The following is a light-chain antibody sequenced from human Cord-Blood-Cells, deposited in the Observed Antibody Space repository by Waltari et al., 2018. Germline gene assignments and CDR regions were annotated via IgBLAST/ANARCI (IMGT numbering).Light chain of an antibody. CDR2: WAS. CDR1: QSVLYSSNNKHY. Sequence: DIVMTQSPDSLAVSLGERATINCKSSQSVLYSSNNKHYLAWYQQKPGQPPKLLIYWASTRESCVPDRYSGSGSGTDFTLTISSLQAEDVAVYYCQQYYSTPFTFGPGTKVDIK. V-gene: IGKV4-1*01. CDR3: QQYYSTPFT. J-gene: IGKJ3*01.